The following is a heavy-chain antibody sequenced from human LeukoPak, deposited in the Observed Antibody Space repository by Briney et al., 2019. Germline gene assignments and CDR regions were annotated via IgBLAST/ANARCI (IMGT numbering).Heavy chain of an antibody. CDR3: ARGSADSSGYYNYYFYGMHV. CDR2: ISSSSSYT. J-gene: IGHJ6*02. D-gene: IGHD3-22*01. CDR1: GFTCSDLF. V-gene: IGHV3-11*06. Sequence: PGGSFEDFCAASGFTCSDLFESWIGQAPGKGLEWVSYISSSSSYTNYADSVKGRFTISRDDAKNSLYLQMNSLRAEDTAVYYCARGSADSSGYYNYYFYGMHVWG.